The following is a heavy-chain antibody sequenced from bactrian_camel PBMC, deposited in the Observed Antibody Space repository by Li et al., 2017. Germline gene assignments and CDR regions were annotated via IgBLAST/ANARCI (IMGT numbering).Heavy chain of an antibody. J-gene: IGHJ4*01. CDR2: IDSRGTT. D-gene: IGHD1*01. Sequence: VQTGGSLRLSCVVSGYNGLKHCMAWIRQAPGKEREGVARIDSRGTTEYVDSVKGRFTVFKGNAGKTLYLQMNSLKPEDTAMYYCAAAFLLPTRYARSWYMQSDYPYWGQGTQVTVS. CDR1: GYNGLKHC. V-gene: IGHV3S61*01. CDR3: AAAFLLPTRYARSWYMQSDYPY.